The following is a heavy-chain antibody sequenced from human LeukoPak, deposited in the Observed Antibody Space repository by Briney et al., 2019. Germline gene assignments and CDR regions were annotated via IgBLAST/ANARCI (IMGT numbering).Heavy chain of an antibody. J-gene: IGHJ4*02. Sequence: GGSLRLSCAASGFTFNSYTMNWVRQAPGKGPEWVSSISSSSSSKYYADSVKGRFTISRDNAKKSLYLQMNSLRAEDTAMYYCARGFCTSTSCYGSYWGQGTLVTVSS. CDR3: ARGFCTSTSCYGSY. CDR2: ISSSSSSK. CDR1: GFTFNSYT. V-gene: IGHV3-21*01. D-gene: IGHD2-2*01.